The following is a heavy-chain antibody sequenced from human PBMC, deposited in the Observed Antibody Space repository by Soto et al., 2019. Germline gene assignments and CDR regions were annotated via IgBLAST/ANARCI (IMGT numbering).Heavy chain of an antibody. CDR3: ARERPTYINSQGVWFGP. Sequence: SETLSLTCTVSGGSISSGGYYWSWIRQYPGKGLEWIGNIFYSGTTSYNPSLKSRVAISIDTSKNQFSLKLSSVTAADTAVYYCARERPTYINSQGVWFGPWGQGTLVTVSS. CDR1: GGSISSGGYY. J-gene: IGHJ5*02. CDR2: IFYSGTT. V-gene: IGHV4-31*03. D-gene: IGHD4-4*01.